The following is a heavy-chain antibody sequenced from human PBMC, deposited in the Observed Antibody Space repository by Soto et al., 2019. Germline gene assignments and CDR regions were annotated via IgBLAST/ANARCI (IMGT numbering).Heavy chain of an antibody. J-gene: IGHJ4*02. CDR1: GYTFTSYA. CDR3: ARGGELLWVGERYRNAFDC. Sequence: QVQLVQSGAEVKKPGASVKVSCKASGYTFTSYAMHWVRQAPGQRLEWMGWINAGNGNTKYSQKFQGRVTITRDTPPSTAYMELSSLRDEDTAVYYWARGGELLWVGERYRNAFDCWGQGTLVTVSS. V-gene: IGHV1-3*01. D-gene: IGHD3-10*01. CDR2: INAGNGNT.